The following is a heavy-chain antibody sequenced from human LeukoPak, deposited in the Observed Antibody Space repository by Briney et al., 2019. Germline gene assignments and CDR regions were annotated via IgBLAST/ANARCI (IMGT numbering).Heavy chain of an antibody. CDR3: AKQSSYYYGSGSYYTL. D-gene: IGHD3-10*01. CDR1: GFTFDDYA. V-gene: IGHV3-43*02. J-gene: IGHJ4*02. Sequence: GGSLRLSCAASGFTFDDYAMHWVRQAPGKGLEWVSLISGDGGSTYYADSVKGRFTISRDNSKSSLYLQMNSLRTEDTALYYCAKQSSYYYGSGSYYTLWGQGTLVTVS. CDR2: ISGDGGST.